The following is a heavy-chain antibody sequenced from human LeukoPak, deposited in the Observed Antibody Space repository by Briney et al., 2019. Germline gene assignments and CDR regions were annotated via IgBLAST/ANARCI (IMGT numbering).Heavy chain of an antibody. J-gene: IGHJ4*02. V-gene: IGHV3-48*03. Sequence: GGSLRLSCAASGFSFSSYEMNWVRQAPGKGLEWVSYIGSSGSTVYYADSVKGRFTISRDNAKNSLYLQMNSLRAEDTALYHCARKGVGGELGGFDYWGQGTLVTVSS. CDR1: GFSFSSYE. CDR2: IGSSGSTV. D-gene: IGHD3-16*01. CDR3: ARKGVGGELGGFDY.